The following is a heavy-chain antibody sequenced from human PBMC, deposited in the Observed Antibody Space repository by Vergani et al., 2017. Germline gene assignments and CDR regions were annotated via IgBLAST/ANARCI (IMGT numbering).Heavy chain of an antibody. J-gene: IGHJ4*02. Sequence: EVQLLESGGGLVQPGGSLRLSCAASGFTFSSYAMSWVRQAPGKGLEWVSAISGSGGSTYYADSVKGRFTITRDNSKNTLYLQMNSLRAEDTAVYYCAKYRNWSRRGFDYWGQGTLVTVSS. CDR2: ISGSGGST. D-gene: IGHD1-1*01. CDR1: GFTFSSYA. V-gene: IGHV3-23*01. CDR3: AKYRNWSRRGFDY.